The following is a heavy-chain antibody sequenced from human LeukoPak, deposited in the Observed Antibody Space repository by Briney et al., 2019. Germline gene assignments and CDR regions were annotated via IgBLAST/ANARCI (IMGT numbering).Heavy chain of an antibody. CDR1: GDSVSSKSAA. V-gene: IGHV6-1*01. CDR2: TYYRSKWYD. CDR3: ARAEAVAGPVYFDY. J-gene: IGHJ4*02. Sequence: SQTLSLTCAISGDSVSSKSAAWNWIRQSPSRGLEWLGRTYYRSKWYDDYAVSVKSRITINPDTSKNQFSLQLNSVTPEDTAVYYCARAEAVAGPVYFDYWDQGTLVTVSS. D-gene: IGHD6-19*01.